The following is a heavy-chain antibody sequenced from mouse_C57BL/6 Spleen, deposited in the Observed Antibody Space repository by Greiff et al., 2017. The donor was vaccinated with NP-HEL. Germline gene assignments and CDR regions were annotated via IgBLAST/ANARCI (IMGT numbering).Heavy chain of an antibody. CDR3: ARTGPYAMDY. D-gene: IGHD4-1*01. Sequence: QVQLQQSGPELVKPGASVKISCKASGYAFSSSWMNWVKQRPGKGLEWIGRIYPGDGDTNYNGKFKGKATLTADKSSSTAYMQLSSLTSEDSAVYFCARTGPYAMDYLGQGTSVTVSS. CDR2: IYPGDGDT. CDR1: GYAFSSSW. V-gene: IGHV1-82*01. J-gene: IGHJ4*01.